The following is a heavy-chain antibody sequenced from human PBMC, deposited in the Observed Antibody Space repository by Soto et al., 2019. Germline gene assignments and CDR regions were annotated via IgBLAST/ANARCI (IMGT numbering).Heavy chain of an antibody. J-gene: IGHJ3*02. V-gene: IGHV3-30*18. Sequence: GGSLRLSCAASGFTFSSYGMHWVRQAPGKGLEWVAVISYDGSNKYYADSVKGRFTISRDNSKNTLYLQMNSLRAEDTAVYYCAKSLAGMIVVVEAFDIWGQGTMVTVSS. CDR3: AKSLAGMIVVVEAFDI. CDR1: GFTFSSYG. CDR2: ISYDGSNK. D-gene: IGHD3-22*01.